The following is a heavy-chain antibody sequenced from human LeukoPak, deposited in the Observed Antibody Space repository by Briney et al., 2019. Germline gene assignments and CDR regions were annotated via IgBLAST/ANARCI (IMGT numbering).Heavy chain of an antibody. CDR2: ISYDGSNK. CDR1: GFTFSSYA. Sequence: PGGSLRLSCAASGFTFSSYAMHWVRQAPGKGLEWVAVISYDGSNKYYAGSVKGRFTISRDNSKNTLYLQMNSLRAEDTAVYYCARASRTTYYYYYMDVWGKGTTVTVSS. J-gene: IGHJ6*03. CDR3: ARASRTTYYYYYMDV. V-gene: IGHV3-30*04. D-gene: IGHD1-7*01.